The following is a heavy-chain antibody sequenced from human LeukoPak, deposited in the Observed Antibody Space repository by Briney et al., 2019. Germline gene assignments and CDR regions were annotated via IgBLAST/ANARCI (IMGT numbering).Heavy chain of an antibody. V-gene: IGHV3-74*01. CDR2: INNDGSST. J-gene: IGHJ4*02. CDR3: ARDGDGDYVDY. Sequence: PGGSLRLSCAASGFTFSSYWMHWVRQAPGKGLVWVSRINNDGSSTSYADSVKGRFNISRDNAKNTLYLQMNSLRAEDTAVYYCARDGDGDYVDYWGQGTLVTVSS. CDR1: GFTFSSYW. D-gene: IGHD2-21*02.